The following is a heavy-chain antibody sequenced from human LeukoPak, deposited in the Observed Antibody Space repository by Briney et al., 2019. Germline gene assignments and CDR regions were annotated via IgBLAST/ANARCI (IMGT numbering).Heavy chain of an antibody. J-gene: IGHJ4*02. D-gene: IGHD1-1*01. Sequence: PGGSLRLSCAASGFTFSSYAMNWLRQAPGKGLEWVSTITGSGGSTYCADSVKGRFTVSRDNSKNTLYLQMNSLRAEDTAVYYCAKALSGTLAGHFDYWGQGTLVTVSS. CDR3: AKALSGTLAGHFDY. V-gene: IGHV3-23*01. CDR2: ITGSGGST. CDR1: GFTFSSYA.